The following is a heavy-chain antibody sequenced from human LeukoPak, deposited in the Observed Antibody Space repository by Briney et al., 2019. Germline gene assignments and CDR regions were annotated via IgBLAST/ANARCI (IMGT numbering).Heavy chain of an antibody. V-gene: IGHV1-8*01. CDR2: MNPNSGNT. J-gene: IGHJ4*02. CDR3: ARGRGPHSGDDY. D-gene: IGHD1-26*01. CDR1: GYTFTSYD. Sequence: AASVKVSCKASGYTFTSYDINWVRQATGQGLEWMGWMNPNSGNTGYAQKFQGRVTMTRNTSISTAYMELSSLRSGDTAVYYCARGRGPHSGDDYWGQGTLVTVSS.